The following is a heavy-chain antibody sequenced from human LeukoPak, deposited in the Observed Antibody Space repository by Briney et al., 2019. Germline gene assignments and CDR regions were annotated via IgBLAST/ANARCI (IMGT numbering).Heavy chain of an antibody. CDR2: INHSGST. Sequence: SETLSLTCAVYGGSFSGYYWSWISQPPGKGLEWIGEINHSGSTNYNPSLKSRVTISVDTSKNQFSLKLSSVTAADRAVYYWAIRGYNYGYYFDYWCQGTLVTVSS. J-gene: IGHJ4*02. V-gene: IGHV4-34*01. CDR3: AIRGYNYGYYFDY. D-gene: IGHD5-18*01. CDR1: GGSFSGYY.